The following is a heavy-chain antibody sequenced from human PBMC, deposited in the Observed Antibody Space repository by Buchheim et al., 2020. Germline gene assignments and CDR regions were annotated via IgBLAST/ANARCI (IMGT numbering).Heavy chain of an antibody. V-gene: IGHV3-7*01. Sequence: EVQLVESGGGLVQPGGSLRLSCAASGFTFSSNWMSWVRQAPGKGLEWVANIKQDGSEKYYVDSVKGRFTISRDNAKNSLYLQMNSLRAEGTAVYYCARSYRECGGGSCYSYYFDYWGQGTL. D-gene: IGHD2-15*01. CDR3: ARSYRECGGGSCYSYYFDY. CDR2: IKQDGSEK. J-gene: IGHJ4*02. CDR1: GFTFSSNW.